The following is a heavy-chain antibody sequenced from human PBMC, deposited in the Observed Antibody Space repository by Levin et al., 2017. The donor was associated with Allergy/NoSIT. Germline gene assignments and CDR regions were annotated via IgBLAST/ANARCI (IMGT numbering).Heavy chain of an antibody. J-gene: IGHJ6*03. CDR2: IWYDGSNK. CDR3: ARDPGPDTAMVTGYYYYYMDV. CDR1: GFTFSSYG. D-gene: IGHD5-18*01. V-gene: IGHV3-33*01. Sequence: GGSLRLSCAASGFTFSSYGVHWVRQAPGKGLEWVAVIWYDGSNKYYADSVKGRFTISRDNSKNTLYLQMNSLRAEYTAVYYCARDPGPDTAMVTGYYYYYMDVWGKGTTVTVSS.